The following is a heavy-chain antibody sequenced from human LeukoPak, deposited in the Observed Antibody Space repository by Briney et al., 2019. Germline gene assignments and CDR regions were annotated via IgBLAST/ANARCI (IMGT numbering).Heavy chain of an antibody. CDR2: INHSGST. CDR3: ARAGDTHYYYYMDV. CDR1: GGSLSGYY. Sequence: SETLSLTCAVSGGSLSGYYWTWIRQPPGKGLEWIGEINHSGSTSYNPSLKSRVSISVDTSKNQFSLTLSSVTAADTAVYYCARAGDTHYYYYMDVWGKGTTVTISS. D-gene: IGHD2-21*01. J-gene: IGHJ6*03. V-gene: IGHV4-34*01.